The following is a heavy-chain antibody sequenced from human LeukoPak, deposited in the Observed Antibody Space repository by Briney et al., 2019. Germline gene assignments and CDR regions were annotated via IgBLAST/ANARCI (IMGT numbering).Heavy chain of an antibody. D-gene: IGHD3-3*01. J-gene: IGHJ6*02. V-gene: IGHV1-2*02. CDR2: TNPNSGGT. CDR3: AVVRFLEWITYGMDV. Sequence: ASVKVSCKASGYTFTGYYMHWVRQAPGQGLEWMGWTNPNSGGTNYAQKFQGRVTMTRDTSISTAYMELSRLRSDDTAVYYCAVVRFLEWITYGMDVWGQGTTVTVSS. CDR1: GYTFTGYY.